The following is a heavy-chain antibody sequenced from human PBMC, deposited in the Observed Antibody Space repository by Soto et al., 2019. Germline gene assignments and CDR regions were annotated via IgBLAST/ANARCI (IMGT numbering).Heavy chain of an antibody. V-gene: IGHV3-33*01. CDR1: GFTFSSYA. D-gene: IGHD3-22*01. CDR2: IWYDGSRK. Sequence: QVQLVESGGGVVQPGGSLRLSCAASGFTFSSYAMHWVRQAPGKGLDWMAVIWYDGSRKHYADSLKGRFTISRDNPKNTLYLEMNSLRVEDTAVYYCARGIHYYESHGYGPGAYWGQGTLVSVSS. J-gene: IGHJ4*02. CDR3: ARGIHYYESHGYGPGAY.